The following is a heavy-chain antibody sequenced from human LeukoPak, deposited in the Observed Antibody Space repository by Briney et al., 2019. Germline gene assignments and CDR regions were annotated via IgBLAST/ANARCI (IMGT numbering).Heavy chain of an antibody. Sequence: SVKVSCKASGGTFSSYAISWVRQAPGQGLEWMGRIIPIFGIANYAQKFQGRVTITADKSTSTAYMELSSLRFEDTAVYYCAREVPGYCSSTSCPPRGMDVWGQGTTVTVSS. V-gene: IGHV1-69*04. CDR2: IIPIFGIA. CDR3: AREVPGYCSSTSCPPRGMDV. CDR1: GGTFSSYA. D-gene: IGHD2-2*01. J-gene: IGHJ6*02.